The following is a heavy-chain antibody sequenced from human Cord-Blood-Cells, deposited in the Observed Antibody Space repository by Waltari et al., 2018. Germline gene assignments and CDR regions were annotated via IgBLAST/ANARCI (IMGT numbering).Heavy chain of an antibody. J-gene: IGHJ3*02. CDR2: SNHSGST. CDR3: ARVLDYYDSSGYYYFAFDI. V-gene: IGHV4-34*01. Sequence: QVQLQQWGAGLLKPSETLSLTCAVYGGSFRGYHWSWIRQPPWTGLGWIGESNHSGSTNYNPSLKSRVTISVDTSKNQFSLKLSSVTAADTAVYYCARVLDYYDSSGYYYFAFDIWGQGTMVTVSS. D-gene: IGHD3-22*01. CDR1: GGSFRGYH.